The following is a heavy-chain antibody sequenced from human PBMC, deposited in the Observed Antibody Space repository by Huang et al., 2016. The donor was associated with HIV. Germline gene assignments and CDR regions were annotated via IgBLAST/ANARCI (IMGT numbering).Heavy chain of an antibody. CDR2: VYQSGST. Sequence: QLHLQESGPGQVKPSETLSLTCPVSGDFISSTNYYWGWIRQSPGKGLEWVGGVYQSGSTHYNPALKSRVTLSVDTSRNQFSLRLSTGTAADTAVYYCASQHIGAAATWFWGRGTQVAVSS. V-gene: IGHV4-39*01. D-gene: IGHD6-13*01. CDR3: ASQHIGAAATWF. CDR1: GDFISSTNYY. J-gene: IGHJ4*02.